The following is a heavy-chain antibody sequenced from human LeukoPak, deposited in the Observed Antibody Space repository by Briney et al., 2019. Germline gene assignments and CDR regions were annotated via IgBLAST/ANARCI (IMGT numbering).Heavy chain of an antibody. J-gene: IGHJ3*02. CDR3: AKDRPHDSSGYRRGFAFDI. D-gene: IGHD3-22*01. Sequence: GGSLRLSRAASGFTFSSYGMSWVRQAPGKGLEWVSAISGSGGSTYYADSVKGRFTISRDNSKNTLYLQMNSLRAEDTAVYYCAKDRPHDSSGYRRGFAFDIWGQGTMVTVSS. CDR1: GFTFSSYG. CDR2: ISGSGGST. V-gene: IGHV3-23*01.